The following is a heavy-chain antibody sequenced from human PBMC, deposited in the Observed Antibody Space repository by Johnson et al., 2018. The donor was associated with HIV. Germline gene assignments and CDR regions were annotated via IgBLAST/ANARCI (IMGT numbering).Heavy chain of an antibody. V-gene: IGHV3-53*01. D-gene: IGHD5-18*01. Sequence: VQLVEFGGGLIQPGGSLRLSCAASGFTVSSNYMSWVRQAPGKGLEWVSVIYSGGSTYYADSVKGRFTISRDNSKNTLYLQMNSLRAEDTAVYYCAKERGYSYGRGACEIWGQGTMVTVSS. CDR3: AKERGYSYGRGACEI. CDR2: IYSGGST. CDR1: GFTVSSNY. J-gene: IGHJ3*02.